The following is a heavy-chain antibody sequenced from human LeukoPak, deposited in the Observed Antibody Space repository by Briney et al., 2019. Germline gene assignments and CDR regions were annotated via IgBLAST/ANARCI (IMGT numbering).Heavy chain of an antibody. J-gene: IGHJ6*03. CDR3: AKDWGELLSYYYYYYMDV. CDR2: IRYDGSNK. D-gene: IGHD1-26*01. CDR1: GFTFSSYG. V-gene: IGHV3-30*02. Sequence: GGSLRLSCAAPGFTFSSYGMHWVRQAPGKGLEWVAFIRYDGSNKYYADSVKGRFTISRDNSKNTLYLQMNSLRAEDTAVYYCAKDWGELLSYYYYYYMDVWGKGTTVTVSS.